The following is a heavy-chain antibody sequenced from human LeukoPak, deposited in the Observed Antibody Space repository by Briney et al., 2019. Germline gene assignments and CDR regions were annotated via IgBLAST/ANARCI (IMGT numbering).Heavy chain of an antibody. CDR3: ARHIGILGKWGFDY. CDR2: IHHSASP. Sequence: SETLSLTCAVSGASITSNWWSWVRQSPGKGLEWIGEIHHSASPNYNTSLKSRVTLSLDKSQNQFSLKVTSVTAADTAVYYCARHIGILGKWGFDYWGQGTLVTVSS. CDR1: GASITSNW. D-gene: IGHD2/OR15-2a*01. J-gene: IGHJ4*02. V-gene: IGHV4-4*02.